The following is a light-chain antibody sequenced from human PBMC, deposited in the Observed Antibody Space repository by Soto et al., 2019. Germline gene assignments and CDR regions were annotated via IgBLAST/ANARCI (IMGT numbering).Light chain of an antibody. J-gene: IGKJ1*01. CDR3: QQYNNWPPTWT. V-gene: IGKV3-15*01. Sequence: EIVITPSPATLSVSPGERATLSCRARQSIGSNLAWYQQKPGQPPRLLIYDASTRATDIPARFTGSGSGTEFTLTISSLQSEDFAVYYCQQYNNWPPTWTFGQGTKVDIK. CDR2: DAS. CDR1: QSIGSN.